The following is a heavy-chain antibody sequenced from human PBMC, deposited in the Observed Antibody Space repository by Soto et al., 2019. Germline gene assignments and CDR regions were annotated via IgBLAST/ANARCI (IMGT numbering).Heavy chain of an antibody. CDR1: GFTFSNYW. V-gene: IGHV3-74*01. Sequence: EVQLVESGGGLVQPGGSLRLSCAASGFTFSNYWMVWVRQTPGKGPVWVSRINNDGDTTNYADSVRGRFAISRDNPKNTLYLQMNSLRAEDTAVYYCARVGNWAGAYYYMDVWGKVTTVTVSS. D-gene: IGHD7-27*01. CDR2: INNDGDTT. CDR3: ARVGNWAGAYYYMDV. J-gene: IGHJ6*03.